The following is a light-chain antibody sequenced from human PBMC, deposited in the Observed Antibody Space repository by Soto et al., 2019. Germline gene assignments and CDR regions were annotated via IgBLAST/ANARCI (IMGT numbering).Light chain of an antibody. V-gene: IGKV3-15*01. CDR3: QQYNNWPQT. CDR2: GAS. CDR1: QSVSGN. J-gene: IGKJ1*01. Sequence: EIAMTQSPAALSVSPGERATLSCRASQSVSGNLAWFQQKPGQAPRLLIHGASTRATGIPARFSGSGSATEFTLNISSLQSEDFAIYYCQQYNNWPQTFGKGPKVYIK.